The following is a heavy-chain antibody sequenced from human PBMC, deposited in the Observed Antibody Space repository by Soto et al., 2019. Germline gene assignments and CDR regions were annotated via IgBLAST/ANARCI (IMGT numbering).Heavy chain of an antibody. J-gene: IGHJ3*02. V-gene: IGHV4-39*01. CDR3: ARLQAITGPPEDAFEM. CDR2: IFYSGST. Sequence: PSETLSLTCTVSGGSINSRSYYCFCIRQPPWKGLEWIGSIFYSGSTYYNPSVQSRVTISVDTSKNQFSLMLSSVIAADTAVYYCARLQAITGPPEDAFEMWGPGTMVTVSS. CDR1: GGSINSRSYY. D-gene: IGHD2-21*01.